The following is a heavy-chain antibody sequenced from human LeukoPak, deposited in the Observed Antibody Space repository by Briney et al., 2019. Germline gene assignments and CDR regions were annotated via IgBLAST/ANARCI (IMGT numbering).Heavy chain of an antibody. D-gene: IGHD6-19*01. J-gene: IGHJ4*02. CDR1: GYSISSGYY. Sequence: PSETLSLTCTVSGYSISSGYYWSWIRQPAGKGLEWIGRIYTSGSTNYNPSLKSRVTMSVDTSKNQFSLKLSSVTAADTAVYYCARDRGEWLDPAYFDYWGQGTLVTVSS. V-gene: IGHV4-4*07. CDR3: ARDRGEWLDPAYFDY. CDR2: IYTSGST.